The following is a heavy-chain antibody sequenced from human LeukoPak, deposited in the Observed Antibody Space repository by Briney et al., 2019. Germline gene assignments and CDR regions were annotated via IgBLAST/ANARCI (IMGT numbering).Heavy chain of an antibody. Sequence: PGGSLRLSCAASGFTFSSYSMNWVRQAPGKGLEWVSCISSSSSTIYYADSVKGRFTISRDNAKNSLYLQMNSLRAEDTAVYYCARDQLLWFGELLWGAFDIWGQGTMVTVSS. CDR1: GFTFSSYS. CDR2: ISSSSSTI. J-gene: IGHJ3*02. CDR3: ARDQLLWFGELLWGAFDI. V-gene: IGHV3-48*04. D-gene: IGHD3-10*01.